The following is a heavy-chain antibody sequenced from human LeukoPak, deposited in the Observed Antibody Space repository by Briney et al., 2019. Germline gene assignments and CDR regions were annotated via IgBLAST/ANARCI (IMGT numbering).Heavy chain of an antibody. D-gene: IGHD3-22*01. CDR3: ARDVFSSGYSD. CDR1: GGSISSSSYY. V-gene: IGHV4-39*07. Sequence: PSETLSLTCTVSGGSISSSSYYWGWIRQPPGKGLEWIGSIYYSGSTYYNPSLKSRVTISVDTSKNQFSLKLSSVTAADTAVYYCARDVFSSGYSDWGQGTLVTVSS. J-gene: IGHJ4*02. CDR2: IYYSGST.